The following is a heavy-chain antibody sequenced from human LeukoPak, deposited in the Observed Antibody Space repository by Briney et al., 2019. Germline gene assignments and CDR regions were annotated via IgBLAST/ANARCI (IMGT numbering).Heavy chain of an antibody. Sequence: ASVKVSCKASGYTFTGYYMHWVRQAPGQGLEWMGWINPNSGGTNYAQKFQGRVTMTRDTSISTAYMERSRLRSDDTAVYYCARDRSSYYDSSGFDYWGQGTLVTVSS. V-gene: IGHV1-2*02. D-gene: IGHD3-22*01. J-gene: IGHJ4*02. CDR3: ARDRSSYYDSSGFDY. CDR2: INPNSGGT. CDR1: GYTFTGYY.